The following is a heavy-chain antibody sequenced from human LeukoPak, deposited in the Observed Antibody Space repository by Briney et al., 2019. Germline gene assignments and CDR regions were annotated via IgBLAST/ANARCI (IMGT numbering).Heavy chain of an antibody. V-gene: IGHV3-48*01. Sequence: GGSLRLSCAASGFTFNDYDMHWVRQAPGKGLEWVSFITGSGVTTSYADSVRGRFTISRDSAKHSLFLQMNSLRAEDTAVYYCARPNSSGSINSWGQGTLVTVSS. CDR3: ARPNSSGSINS. CDR1: GFTFNDYD. D-gene: IGHD6-19*01. J-gene: IGHJ4*02. CDR2: ITGSGVTT.